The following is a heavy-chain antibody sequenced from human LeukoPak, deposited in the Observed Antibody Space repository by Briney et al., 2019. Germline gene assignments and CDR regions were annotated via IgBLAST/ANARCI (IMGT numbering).Heavy chain of an antibody. V-gene: IGHV4-39*07. CDR2: IYYGGSA. CDR1: GGSITSSGFY. J-gene: IGHJ5*02. D-gene: IGHD2-15*01. Sequence: SDSLSLTCTVSGGSITSSGFYWGWIRQPPGKGLVWIGNIYYGGSAYYNPSLKSRVTISVDTSKNQFSLKLSSVTAADTAVYYCARQPNIVVVDNWFDPWGQGTLVAVSS. CDR3: ARQPNIVVVDNWFDP.